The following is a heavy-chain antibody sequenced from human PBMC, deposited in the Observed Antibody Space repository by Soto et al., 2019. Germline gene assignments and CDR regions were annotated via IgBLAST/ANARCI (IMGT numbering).Heavy chain of an antibody. J-gene: IGHJ3*02. CDR1: GFTFSSYA. CDR2: ISGSGGST. D-gene: IGHD3-10*01. CDR3: AKDQYGSGSYHHDAFDI. V-gene: IGHV3-23*01. Sequence: PGGSLRLSCAASGFTFSSYAMSWVRQAPGKGLEWVSAISGSGGSTYYADSVKGRFTISRDNSKNTLYLQMNSLRAGDTAVYYCAKDQYGSGSYHHDAFDIWGQGTMVTVSS.